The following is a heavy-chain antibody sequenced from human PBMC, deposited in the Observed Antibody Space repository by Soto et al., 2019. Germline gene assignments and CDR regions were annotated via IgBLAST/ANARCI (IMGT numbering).Heavy chain of an antibody. V-gene: IGHV1-69*08. D-gene: IGHD2-8*01. J-gene: IGHJ6*02. CDR3: ARDVRQWVAGYGMDV. CDR1: GGTFSSYT. Sequence: QVQLVQSGAEVKKPGSSVKVSCKASGGTFSSYTISWVRQAPGQGLEWMGRIIPILGIANYAQKFQGRVTITADKAPSTAYMELSSLRSEDTAVYYCARDVRQWVAGYGMDVWGQGTTVTVSS. CDR2: IIPILGIA.